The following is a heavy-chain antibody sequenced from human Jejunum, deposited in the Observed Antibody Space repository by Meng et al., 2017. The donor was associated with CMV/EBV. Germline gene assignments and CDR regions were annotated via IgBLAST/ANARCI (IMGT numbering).Heavy chain of an antibody. D-gene: IGHD3-10*01. CDR1: GFTFSTYR. Sequence: SLRLSCAASGFTFSTYRMNWVRQAPGKGLVWVSRIDADGSNTLYADSVKGRFTISRDNAKNTLYLQMNSLRAEDTAVYYCTRGVRDSWGQGTLVTVSS. J-gene: IGHJ4*02. V-gene: IGHV3-74*01. CDR3: TRGVRDS. CDR2: IDADGSNT.